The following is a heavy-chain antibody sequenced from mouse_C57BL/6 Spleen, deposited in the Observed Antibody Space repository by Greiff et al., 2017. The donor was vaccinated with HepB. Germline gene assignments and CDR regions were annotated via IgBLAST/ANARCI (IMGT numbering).Heavy chain of an antibody. J-gene: IGHJ3*01. D-gene: IGHD2-5*01. Sequence: VQLQQPGAELVRPGSSVKLSCKASGYTFTSYWMHWVKQRPIQGLEWIGNIDPSDSETHYNQKFKDKATLTVDKSSSTAYMQLSSLTSEDSAVYYCAREENYSNFGGFAYWGQGTLVTVSA. CDR3: AREENYSNFGGFAY. CDR1: GYTFTSYW. CDR2: IDPSDSET. V-gene: IGHV1-52*01.